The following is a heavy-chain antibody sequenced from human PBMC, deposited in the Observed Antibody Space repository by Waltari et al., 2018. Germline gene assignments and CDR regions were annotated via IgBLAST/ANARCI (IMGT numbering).Heavy chain of an antibody. CDR3: ARFTIFGVVQDAFDI. V-gene: IGHV3-53*01. D-gene: IGHD3-3*01. Sequence: EVQLVESGGGLIQPGGSLRLSCAASGFTVSSNYMSWVRQAPGKGLGGVSGIYSGGSTYYADSVKGRFTISRDNSKNTLYLQMNSLRAEDTAVYYCARFTIFGVVQDAFDIWGQGTMVTVSS. CDR2: IYSGGST. CDR1: GFTVSSNY. J-gene: IGHJ3*02.